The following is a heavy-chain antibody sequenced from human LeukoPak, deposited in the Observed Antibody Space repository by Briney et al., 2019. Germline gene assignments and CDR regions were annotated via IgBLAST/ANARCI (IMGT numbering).Heavy chain of an antibody. CDR1: GFLVSNYY. CDR3: ARDSSGPSY. CDR2: IYSGAGT. J-gene: IGHJ4*01. V-gene: IGHV3-53*01. D-gene: IGHD1-26*01. Sequence: PGGSLRLSCAASGFLVSNYYMSWVRQAPGKGLEWVSVIYSGAGTYYADSVKGRFTISRDNSRNTLYLQMNSLRAEDTAVYFCARDSSGPSYWGQGTLVTVSS.